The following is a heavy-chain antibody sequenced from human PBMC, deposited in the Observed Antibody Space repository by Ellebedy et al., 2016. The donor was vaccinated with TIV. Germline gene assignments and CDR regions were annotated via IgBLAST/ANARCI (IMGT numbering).Heavy chain of an antibody. CDR3: ARRQITERTISEYNWFDP. CDR1: GGSIGSSY. V-gene: IGHV4-59*08. J-gene: IGHJ5*02. CDR2: IHHSGST. Sequence: MPSETLSLTCTVSGGSIGSSYWNWIRQAPGKGLEWIGYIHHSGSTNYNPSLNSRVTISMDKSKNQFSLELSSVTAADAAVYYCARRQITERTISEYNWFDPWGQGTLVTVSS. D-gene: IGHD1/OR15-1a*01.